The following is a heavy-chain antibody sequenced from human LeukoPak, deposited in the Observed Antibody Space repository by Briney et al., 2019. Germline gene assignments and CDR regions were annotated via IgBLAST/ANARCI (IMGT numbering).Heavy chain of an antibody. CDR1: GFTFSNFV. J-gene: IGHJ3*02. Sequence: GGSLRLSCAASGFTFSNFVMSWVRQAPGKGLEWVSSISSTGDTTYYADSVEGRLTVSRDNSKATVFLQMHSLRADDTAIYHCAKGPERGAFDIWGQGTMVTVSS. CDR2: ISSTGDTT. V-gene: IGHV3-23*01. CDR3: AKGPERGAFDI. D-gene: IGHD1-14*01.